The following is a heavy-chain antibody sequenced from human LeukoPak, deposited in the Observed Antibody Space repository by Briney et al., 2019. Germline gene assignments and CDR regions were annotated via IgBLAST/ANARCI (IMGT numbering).Heavy chain of an antibody. CDR1: GVTFSSYG. D-gene: IGHD3-10*01. V-gene: IGHV3-30*18. Sequence: GGSLRLSCAASGVTFSSYGIHWVRQAPGKGLEWVALISNDGSNKYYADSVKGRFTISRDNSKNTLYLQMNSLRAEDTAVYYCANENYYGSGSYPDYWGQGTLVTVSS. CDR3: ANENYYGSGSYPDY. CDR2: ISNDGSNK. J-gene: IGHJ4*02.